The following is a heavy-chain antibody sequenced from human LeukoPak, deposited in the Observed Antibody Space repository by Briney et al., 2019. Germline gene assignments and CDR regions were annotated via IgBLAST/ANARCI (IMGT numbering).Heavy chain of an antibody. J-gene: IGHJ4*02. D-gene: IGHD4-17*01. CDR1: GYTFTSYV. V-gene: IGHV1-3*01. CDR3: ARVRVDYGDYTMAY. CDR2: INAGNGNT. Sequence: ASVKVSCKASGYTFTSYVMHWVRQAPGQRREWMGWINAGNGNTKYSQKFQGRVTITRDTSASTAYMELSSLRSEDTAVYYCARVRVDYGDYTMAYWGQGTLVTVSS.